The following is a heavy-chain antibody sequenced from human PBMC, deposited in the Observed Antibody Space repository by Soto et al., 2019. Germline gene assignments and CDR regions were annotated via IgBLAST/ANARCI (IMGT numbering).Heavy chain of an antibody. V-gene: IGHV4-59*01. CDR1: GGSISSYY. D-gene: IGHD3-3*01. CDR3: AREYYDFWSGYFVPGYYYYMDV. CDR2: IYYSGST. Sequence: SETPSLTCTVSGGSISSYYWSWIRQPPGKGLEWIGYIYYSGSTNYNPSLKSRVTISVDTSKNQFSLKLSSVTAADTAVYYCAREYYDFWSGYFVPGYYYYMDVWGKGTTVTVSS. J-gene: IGHJ6*03.